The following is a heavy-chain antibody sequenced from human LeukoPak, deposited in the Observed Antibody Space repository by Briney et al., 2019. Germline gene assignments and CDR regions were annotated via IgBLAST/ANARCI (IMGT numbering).Heavy chain of an antibody. V-gene: IGHV4-38-2*02. CDR1: GYSISSGYY. CDR2: IYHSGST. Sequence: SETLSLTCTVSGYSISSGYYRGWIRQPPGKGLEWIGSIYHSGSTYYNPSLKSRVTISVDTSKNQFSLKLSSVTAADTAVYYCARVTYSSGSFDYWGQGTLVTVSS. CDR3: ARVTYSSGSFDY. J-gene: IGHJ4*02. D-gene: IGHD6-19*01.